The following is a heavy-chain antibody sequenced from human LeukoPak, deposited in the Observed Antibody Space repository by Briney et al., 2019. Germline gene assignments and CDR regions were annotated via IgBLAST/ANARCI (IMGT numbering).Heavy chain of an antibody. CDR2: ISSSSSYI. J-gene: IGHJ4*02. CDR3: ARDPYSSNFDY. D-gene: IGHD6-13*01. CDR1: GFTFSSYS. V-gene: IGHV3-21*01. Sequence: KSRGSLRLSCAASGFTFSSYSMNWVRQAPGKGLEWVSSISSSSSYIYYADSVKGRFTISRDNAKNSLYLQMNSLGAEDTAVYYCARDPYSSNFDYWGQGTLVTVSS.